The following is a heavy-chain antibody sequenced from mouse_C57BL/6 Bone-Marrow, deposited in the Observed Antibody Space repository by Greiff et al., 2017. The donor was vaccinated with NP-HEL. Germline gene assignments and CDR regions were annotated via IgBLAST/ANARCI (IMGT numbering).Heavy chain of an antibody. J-gene: IGHJ2*01. CDR3: ARSITTVVRYFDY. D-gene: IGHD1-1*01. CDR1: GYTFTDYY. Sequence: FQLQQSGPVLVKPGASVKMSCKASGYTFTDYYMNWVKQSHGKSLEWIGVINPYNGGTSYNQKFKGKATLTVDKSSSTAYMELNSLTSEDSAVYYCARSITTVVRYFDYWGQGTTLTVSS. CDR2: INPYNGGT. V-gene: IGHV1-19*01.